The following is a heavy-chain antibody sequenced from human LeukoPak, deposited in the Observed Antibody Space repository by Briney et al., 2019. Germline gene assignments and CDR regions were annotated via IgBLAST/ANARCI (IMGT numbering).Heavy chain of an antibody. CDR2: IKQDGSEE. CDR1: GFTFSSFL. Sequence: PGGSLRLSCAASGFTFSSFLMSWVRQTPGKGLEWVANIKQDGSEEYYADSVKGRFTISRDNTKNSLSLQMNSLRAEDTAVYYCARAGSNWNYVYWGQGTLVTVSS. CDR3: ARAGSNWNYVY. D-gene: IGHD1-7*01. V-gene: IGHV3-7*01. J-gene: IGHJ4*02.